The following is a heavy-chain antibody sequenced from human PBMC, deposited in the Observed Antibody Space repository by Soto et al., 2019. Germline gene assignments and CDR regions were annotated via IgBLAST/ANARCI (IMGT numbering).Heavy chain of an antibody. CDR3: AREPLCGGRCYVNSFGP. CDR2: INPSFGTA. CDR1: GGTFSSYA. D-gene: IGHD2-15*01. V-gene: IGHV1-69*05. Sequence: SVKVSCKASGGTFSSYAISWVRQAPGQGLEWMGWINPSFGTADYAQKFQDRFTITKDTSATTVYMELSSLTSDDTAVYFCAREPLCGGRCYVNSFGPWGQGTLVTVSS. J-gene: IGHJ5*02.